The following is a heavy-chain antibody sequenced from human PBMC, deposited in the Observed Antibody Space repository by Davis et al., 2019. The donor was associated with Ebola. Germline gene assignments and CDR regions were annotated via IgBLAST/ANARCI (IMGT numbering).Heavy chain of an antibody. D-gene: IGHD4-11*01. CDR2: IYHSGST. J-gene: IGHJ6*03. CDR1: GYSISSGYS. CDR3: ARVSVTTTEYYYYYYYMDV. V-gene: IGHV4-38-2*02. Sequence: SETLSLTCTVSGYSISSGYSWGWIRQPPGTGLKCIGSIYHSGSTYYNSSLKSRVTISVDTSKNQFSLKLSSVTAADTAVYYCARVSVTTTEYYYYYYYMDVWGKGTTVTVSS.